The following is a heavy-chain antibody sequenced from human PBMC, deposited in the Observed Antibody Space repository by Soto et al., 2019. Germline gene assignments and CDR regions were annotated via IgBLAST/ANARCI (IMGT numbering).Heavy chain of an antibody. CDR1: GDSISSSSYY. V-gene: IGHV4-39*01. Sequence: SETLSLICTVSGDSISSSSYYWGWIRQPPGKGLEWIGSIYYSGSTYYNPSLKSRVTISVDTSKNQFSLKLSSVTAADTAVYYCVSQGRSGYYTGMAWFDPWGQGTLVTVSS. J-gene: IGHJ5*02. CDR2: IYYSGST. CDR3: VSQGRSGYYTGMAWFDP. D-gene: IGHD3-3*01.